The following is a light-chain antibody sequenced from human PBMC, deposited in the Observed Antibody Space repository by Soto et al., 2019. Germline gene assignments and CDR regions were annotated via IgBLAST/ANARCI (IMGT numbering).Light chain of an antibody. V-gene: IGKV3-15*01. Sequence: ELVLTQSPGTLSLSPGERATLSCRASQSVSNNYLAWYQQKPGQAPRPLIYDSSTRAAGIPLRFSGTGSGTDFTLTVTSLQSEDFAVYFCQQYNHWPPLTFGGGTKVDIK. CDR3: QQYNHWPPLT. J-gene: IGKJ4*01. CDR2: DSS. CDR1: QSVSNN.